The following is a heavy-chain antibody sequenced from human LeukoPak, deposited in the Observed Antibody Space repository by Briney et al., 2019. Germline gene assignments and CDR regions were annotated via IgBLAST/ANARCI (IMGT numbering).Heavy chain of an antibody. J-gene: IGHJ1*01. CDR1: GFTLSSYG. V-gene: IGHV3-30*02. CDR3: AKMTTVTPSFFQH. Sequence: GGSLRLSCAASGFTLSSYGMHWVRQAPGKGLEWVAFIWYDGSNKYYVDSVKGRFTIFRDNSKNTLYLQMNSLRAEDTAVYYCAKMTTVTPSFFQHWGQGTLVTVSS. CDR2: IWYDGSNK. D-gene: IGHD4-17*01.